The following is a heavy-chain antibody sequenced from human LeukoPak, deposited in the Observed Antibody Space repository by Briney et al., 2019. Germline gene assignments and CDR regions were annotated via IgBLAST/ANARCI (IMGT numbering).Heavy chain of an antibody. Sequence: GGSLRLFCAASGFTFSNYGMHWVRQAPGKGLEWVAVISYDGSNKYYADSVKGRFTISRDNPKNTLYLQMNSLRAEDTAVYYCAKEGQSAYYYDSSGYYPYFDYWGQGTLVTVSS. D-gene: IGHD3-22*01. CDR1: GFTFSNYG. J-gene: IGHJ4*02. CDR3: AKEGQSAYYYDSSGYYPYFDY. CDR2: ISYDGSNK. V-gene: IGHV3-30*18.